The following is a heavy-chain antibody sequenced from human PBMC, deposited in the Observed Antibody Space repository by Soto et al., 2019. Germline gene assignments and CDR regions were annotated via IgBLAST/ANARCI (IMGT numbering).Heavy chain of an antibody. D-gene: IGHD2-15*01. Sequence: QVQLVQSGAEVKKPGSSVKVSCKASGGTFSSYTISWVRQAPGQGLEWMGRIIPILGIANYAQKFQGRVTITADKSTSTAYMEVSSLRSEDTAVYCCWWYSAKGDYWGQGTLVTVSS. J-gene: IGHJ4*02. CDR3: WWYSAKGDY. V-gene: IGHV1-69*02. CDR1: GGTFSSYT. CDR2: IIPILGIA.